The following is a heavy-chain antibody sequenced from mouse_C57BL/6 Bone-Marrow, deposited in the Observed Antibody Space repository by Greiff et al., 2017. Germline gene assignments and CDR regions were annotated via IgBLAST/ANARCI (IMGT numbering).Heavy chain of an antibody. J-gene: IGHJ4*01. D-gene: IGHD2-1*01. V-gene: IGHV14-4*01. CDR3: TPYGNYDYAMDY. CDR2: IDPENGDT. Sequence: EVKVVESGAELVRPGASVKLSCTASGFNIKDDYMHWVKQRPEQGLEWIGWIDPENGDTEYASKFQGKATLTADTSSNTAYLQLSRLTSEDTAVYYCTPYGNYDYAMDYWGQGTSVTVSS. CDR1: GFNIKDDY.